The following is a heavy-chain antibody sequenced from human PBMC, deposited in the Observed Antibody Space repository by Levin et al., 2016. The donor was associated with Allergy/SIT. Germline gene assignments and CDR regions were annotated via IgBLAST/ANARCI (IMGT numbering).Heavy chain of an antibody. CDR3: ARTAPGYSNFDY. D-gene: IGHD5-18*01. CDR1: GGSISSYY. V-gene: IGHV4-59*01. CDR2: IYYSGST. Sequence: SETLSLTCTVSGGSISSYYWSWIRQPPGKGLEWIGYIYYSGSTNYNPSLKSRVTISVDTSKNQFSLKLSSVTAADTAVYYCARTAPGYSNFDYWGQGTLVTVSS. J-gene: IGHJ4*02.